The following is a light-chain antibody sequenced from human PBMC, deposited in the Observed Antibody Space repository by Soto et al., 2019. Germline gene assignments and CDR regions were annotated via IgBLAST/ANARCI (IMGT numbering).Light chain of an antibody. J-gene: IGKJ1*01. CDR1: QYINTR. Sequence: EIVLTQSPATLSLSPGDRVTLSCRASQYINTRLAWYQHGPGQAPRLLIYQTSLRAAGIPARFSASGSGTDFTLTISDVQPEDFALYYCHQRQSWPRTFGQGTKVDIK. CDR2: QTS. V-gene: IGKV3-11*01. CDR3: HQRQSWPRT.